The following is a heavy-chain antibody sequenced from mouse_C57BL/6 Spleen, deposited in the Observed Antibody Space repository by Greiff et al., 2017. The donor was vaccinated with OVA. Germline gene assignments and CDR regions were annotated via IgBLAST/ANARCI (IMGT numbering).Heavy chain of an antibody. CDR3: ARDYYDSYAMDY. CDR2: INPSTGGT. J-gene: IGHJ4*01. CDR1: GYSFTGYY. Sequence: DVQLQQSGPELVKPGASVKISCKASGYSFTGYYMNWVKQSPEKSLEWIGEINPSTGGTTYNQKFKAKATLTVDKSSSTAYMQLKSLTSEDSAVYYCARDYYDSYAMDYWGQGTSVTVSS. D-gene: IGHD1-1*02. V-gene: IGHV1-42*01.